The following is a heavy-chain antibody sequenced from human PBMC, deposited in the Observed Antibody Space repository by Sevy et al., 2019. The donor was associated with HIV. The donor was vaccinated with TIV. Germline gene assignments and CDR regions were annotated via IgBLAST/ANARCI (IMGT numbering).Heavy chain of an antibody. CDR2: FYYSGGT. J-gene: IGHJ5*02. CDR1: GGSISSSSYY. Sequence: SETLSLTCTVSGGSISSSSYYWGWIRQPPGKGLEWIGRFYYSGGTYYNPSLKSRVTISVDTSKNQFSLKLSSVTAADTAVYYCARNRRQQLVLEDWFDPWGQGTLVTVSS. D-gene: IGHD6-13*01. V-gene: IGHV4-39*01. CDR3: ARNRRQQLVLEDWFDP.